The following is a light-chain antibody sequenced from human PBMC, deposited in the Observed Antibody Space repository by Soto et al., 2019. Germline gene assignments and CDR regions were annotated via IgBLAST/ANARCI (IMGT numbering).Light chain of an antibody. CDR2: KAS. CDR3: QQYNSYSPYT. CDR1: QSISSW. V-gene: IGKV1-5*03. Sequence: DIQMTQSPSTLSASVGDRVTITCRASQSISSWLAWYQQKPGKAPKLLIYKASSLESGAPSRFSGSESGTEFTLTISSLQPDEFATYYCQQYNSYSPYTFGQGTKLEIK. J-gene: IGKJ2*01.